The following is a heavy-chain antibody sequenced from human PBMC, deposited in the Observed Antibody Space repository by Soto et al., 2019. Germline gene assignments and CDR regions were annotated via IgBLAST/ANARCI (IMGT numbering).Heavy chain of an antibody. V-gene: IGHV4-61*01. D-gene: IGHD5-12*01. CDR3: ARTGVGLQLLFDY. CDR2: IYYSGST. CDR1: GGSVSSGSYY. J-gene: IGHJ4*02. Sequence: SETLSLTCTVSGGSVSSGSYYWSWIRQPPGKGLEWIGYIYYSGSTNYNPSLKSRVTISVDKSKNQFSLKLSSVTAADTAVYYCARTGVGLQLLFDYWGQGTLVTVSS.